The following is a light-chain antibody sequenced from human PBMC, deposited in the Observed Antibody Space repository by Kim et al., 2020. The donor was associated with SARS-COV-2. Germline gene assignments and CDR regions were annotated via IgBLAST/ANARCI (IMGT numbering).Light chain of an antibody. CDR3: QAWDTTTEAV. CDR1: KLGDKY. J-gene: IGLJ2*01. CDR2: QDN. Sequence: VSPGQTASISCSGDKLGDKYACWYQQKPGQSLVLVIYQDNKRPLGIPERFSGSNSGNTATLTISGTQAMDVADYYWQAWDTTTEAVFGGGTQLTVL. V-gene: IGLV3-1*01.